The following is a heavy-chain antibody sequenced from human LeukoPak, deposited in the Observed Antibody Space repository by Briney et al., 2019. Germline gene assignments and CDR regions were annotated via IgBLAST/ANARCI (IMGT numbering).Heavy chain of an antibody. CDR2: IKQDGSEK. V-gene: IGHV3-7*01. CDR3: ARDGFEYCSSTSCYISRGFDP. CDR1: GFTFSHYS. J-gene: IGHJ5*02. Sequence: GGSLRLSCAASGFTFSHYSVNWVRQAPGKGLEWVANIKQDGSEKYYVDSVKGRFTISRDNAKNSLYLQMNSLRAEDTAVYYCARDGFEYCSSTSCYISRGFDPWGQGTLVTVSS. D-gene: IGHD2-2*02.